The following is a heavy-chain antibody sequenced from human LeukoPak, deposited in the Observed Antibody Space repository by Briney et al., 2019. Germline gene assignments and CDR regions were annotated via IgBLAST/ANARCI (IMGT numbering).Heavy chain of an antibody. Sequence: PSETLSLTCTVSGYSISSGYYWGWIRQPPGKGLEWIGSIYHSGSTYYNPSLKSRVTISVDTSKNQFSLKLSSVTAADTAVYYCARGESGSYKVRGVSGSAYWGQGTLVTVSS. CDR1: GYSISSGYY. V-gene: IGHV4-38-2*02. D-gene: IGHD3-10*01. CDR2: IYHSGST. CDR3: ARGESGSYKVRGVSGSAY. J-gene: IGHJ4*02.